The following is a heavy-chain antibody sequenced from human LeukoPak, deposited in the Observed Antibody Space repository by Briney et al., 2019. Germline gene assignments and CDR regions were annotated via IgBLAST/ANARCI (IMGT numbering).Heavy chain of an antibody. CDR1: GGSISSSSYY. CDR3: ARGYYDILTGYYSAFDI. J-gene: IGHJ3*02. V-gene: IGHV4-61*01. CDR2: IYYSGST. Sequence: PSETLSLTCTVSGGSISSSSYYWSWIRQPPGKGLEWIGYIYYSGSTNYNPSLKSRVTISVDTSKNQFSLKLSSVTAADTAVYYCARGYYDILTGYYSAFDIWGQGTMVTVSS. D-gene: IGHD3-9*01.